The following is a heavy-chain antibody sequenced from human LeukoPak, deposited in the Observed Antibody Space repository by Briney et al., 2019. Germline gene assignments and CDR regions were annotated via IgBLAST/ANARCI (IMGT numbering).Heavy chain of an antibody. D-gene: IGHD1-20*01. Sequence: PGRSLRLSCVASGFTFDDYATHWVRQGPGKGLEWVSGISWNSDKIGYADSVKGRFTISRDNAKDSLFLQMNSLRAEDTALYYCVKAITGTTGGYYFDFWGQGTLVTVSS. J-gene: IGHJ4*02. CDR2: ISWNSDKI. CDR3: VKAITGTTGGYYFDF. CDR1: GFTFDDYA. V-gene: IGHV3-9*01.